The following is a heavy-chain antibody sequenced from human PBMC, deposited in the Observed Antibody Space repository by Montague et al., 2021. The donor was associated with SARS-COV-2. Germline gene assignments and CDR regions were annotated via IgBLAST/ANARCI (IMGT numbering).Heavy chain of an antibody. V-gene: IGHV4-34*04. CDR2: INHRATT. Sequence: SETLSLTCTVSGGSFSGYYWNWIRQSPGKGLEWIGEINHRATTTNNPSLKSRSTISVAAPKAQFSLNLTSVTAADAAVYYCASGGLQLLYGGHSFDYWGQGTLVTVSS. J-gene: IGHJ4*02. D-gene: IGHD2-2*02. CDR3: ASGGLQLLYGGHSFDY. CDR1: GGSFSGYY.